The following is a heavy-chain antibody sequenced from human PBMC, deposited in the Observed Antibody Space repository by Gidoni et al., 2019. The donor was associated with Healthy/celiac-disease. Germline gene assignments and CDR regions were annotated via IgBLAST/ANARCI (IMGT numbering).Heavy chain of an antibody. V-gene: IGHV4-61*02. Sequence: QVQLQESGPGLAQPSQTLSLTCPVPGGSISRGSYYWSWIRQPAGKGLAWIGRIYTSGSTNYNPSLNSRVTISVDTSKNQFSLKLSSVTAADTAVYYCARDATTPHLGGYGMDVWGQGTTVTVSS. D-gene: IGHD3-16*01. J-gene: IGHJ6*02. CDR3: ARDATTPHLGGYGMDV. CDR1: GGSISRGSYY. CDR2: IYTSGST.